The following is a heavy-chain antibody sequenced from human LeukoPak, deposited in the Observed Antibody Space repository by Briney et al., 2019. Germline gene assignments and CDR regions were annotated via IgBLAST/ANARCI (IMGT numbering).Heavy chain of an antibody. V-gene: IGHV4-39*07. CDR2: VDYSGGT. J-gene: IGHJ4*02. D-gene: IGHD6-19*01. Sequence: SETLSLTCTVSGDSFSGATDYWAWIRQPPGKGLEWIASVDYSGGTYYNPSLESRVAISADMSKNQFSLKLTSVTGADTAVYYCAGERGEEYSSGWYKTNYFDNWGQGIRVTVSS. CDR3: AGERGEEYSSGWYKTNYFDN. CDR1: GDSFSGATDY.